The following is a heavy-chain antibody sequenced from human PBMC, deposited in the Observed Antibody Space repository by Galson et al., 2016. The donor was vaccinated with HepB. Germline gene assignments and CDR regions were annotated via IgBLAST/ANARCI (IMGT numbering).Heavy chain of an antibody. V-gene: IGHV3-23*01. D-gene: IGHD6-6*01. CDR1: GFTFRNYG. Sequence: SLRLSCAASGFTFRNYGMTWVRQAPGKGLEVVSSISRSGDSTDYADSVKGRFTTSRDNSKNTLSLQMNSLTADDPAIYYCVQGSTAPAVWGKGTTVTVSS. CDR3: VQGSTAPAV. CDR2: ISRSGDST. J-gene: IGHJ6*04.